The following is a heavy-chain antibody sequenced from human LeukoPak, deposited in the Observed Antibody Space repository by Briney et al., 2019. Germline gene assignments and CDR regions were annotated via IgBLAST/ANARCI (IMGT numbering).Heavy chain of an antibody. D-gene: IGHD4-11*01. J-gene: IGHJ6*04. Sequence: GGSLRLSCAASGFSLSSYSMDWVRQTRGKGLEWVSSISSGGNYIYYADSVKGRATISRDSAKNSLLLQINSLRAEDTAVYYCARDLEASSPGDHSKYRLFSLYAMNVWGRGIAVTVSS. V-gene: IGHV3-21*01. CDR1: GFSLSSYS. CDR2: ISSGGNYI. CDR3: ARDLEASSPGDHSKYRLFSLYAMNV.